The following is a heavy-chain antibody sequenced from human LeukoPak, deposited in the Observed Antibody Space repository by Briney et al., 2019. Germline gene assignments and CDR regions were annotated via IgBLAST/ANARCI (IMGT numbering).Heavy chain of an antibody. CDR3: ARDLRATTSPGSPQY. J-gene: IGHJ4*02. Sequence: GGSLRLSCAASGFTFSSHAMHWVRQAPGKGLEWVALISYDGSNKYYADSVKGRFTISRDNSRNTLYLQMNSLRAEDTAVYYCARDLRATTSPGSPQYWGQGTLVTVSS. CDR1: GFTFSSHA. CDR2: ISYDGSNK. D-gene: IGHD1-1*01. V-gene: IGHV3-30-3*01.